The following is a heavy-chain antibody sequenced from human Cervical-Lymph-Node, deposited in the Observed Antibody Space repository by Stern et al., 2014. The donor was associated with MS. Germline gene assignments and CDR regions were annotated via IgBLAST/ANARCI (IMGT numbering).Heavy chain of an antibody. V-gene: IGHV3-11*01. Sequence: VQLLESGGGLVKPGGSLRLSCAASGFTFSDYYMSWIRQAPGKGLEWVSYITDVNTINYADSVKGRFTISRDNAKNSLYLQMNSLRAEDTAVYYCARFRSYGPFDYWGQGTLVTVSS. J-gene: IGHJ4*02. CDR3: ARFRSYGPFDY. D-gene: IGHD5-18*01. CDR2: ITDVNTI. CDR1: GFTFSDYY.